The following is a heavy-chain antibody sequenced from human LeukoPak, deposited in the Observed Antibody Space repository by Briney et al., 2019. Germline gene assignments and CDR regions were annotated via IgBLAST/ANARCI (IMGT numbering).Heavy chain of an antibody. CDR1: GFTFNGSA. Sequence: GGSLKLSCAASGFTFNGSAMHWVRQASGKGLEWVGRIRSKVNSYATAYAASVKGRFTISRDDSKNTAYLQMNSLKTEDTAVYYCTRLGMSLERWGQGTLVTVSS. J-gene: IGHJ4*02. CDR3: TRLGMSLER. V-gene: IGHV3-73*01. D-gene: IGHD1-1*01. CDR2: IRSKVNSYAT.